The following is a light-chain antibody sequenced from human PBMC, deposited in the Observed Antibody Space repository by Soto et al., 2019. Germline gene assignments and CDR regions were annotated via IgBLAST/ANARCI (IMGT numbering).Light chain of an antibody. J-gene: IGLJ1*01. CDR2: DES. CDR1: NIGSKS. Sequence: SYELTQPPSVSVAPGQSAKIICGGDNIGSKSVHWYHQKAGQAPVLVVCDESDRPSGIPDRFSGSNSGSTATLTISRVEVGDEADYYCQVWHSTNDHYVFGTGTKVTVL. CDR3: QVWHSTNDHYV. V-gene: IGLV3-21*02.